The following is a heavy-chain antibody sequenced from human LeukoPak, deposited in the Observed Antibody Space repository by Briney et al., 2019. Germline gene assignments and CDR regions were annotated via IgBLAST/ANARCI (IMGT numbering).Heavy chain of an antibody. Sequence: PGGSLRLSCAASGFTFSHYAMHWVRQAPGKGLEWVAVISYDGSNKYYVDSVKGRFTISRDNSKNTLYLQMNSLRAEDTAVYYCARQGIHLWFDFWGQGTLVTVSS. CDR2: ISYDGSNK. CDR1: GFTFSHYA. J-gene: IGHJ4*02. CDR3: ARQGIHLWFDF. V-gene: IGHV3-30-3*01. D-gene: IGHD5-18*01.